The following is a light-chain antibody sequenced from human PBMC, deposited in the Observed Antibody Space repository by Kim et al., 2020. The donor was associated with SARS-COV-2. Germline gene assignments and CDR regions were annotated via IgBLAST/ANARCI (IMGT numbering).Light chain of an antibody. CDR3: QQYKSYPLT. CDR1: QSINNW. J-gene: IGKJ4*01. CDR2: TTS. Sequence: DIQMTQSPPTLSASVRDRVTITCRASQSINNWLAWYQQKPGKAPNLLIYTTSNLVSGVPSRFSGSGSGTECTLTISSLQPDDFATYYCQQYKSYPLTFGGGTKVDIK. V-gene: IGKV1-5*03.